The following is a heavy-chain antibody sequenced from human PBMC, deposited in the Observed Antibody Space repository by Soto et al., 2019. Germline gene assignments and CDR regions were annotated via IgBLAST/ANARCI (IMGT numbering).Heavy chain of an antibody. CDR3: VREYCHRFDS. D-gene: IGHD2-15*01. V-gene: IGHV3-7*01. Sequence: EVQLVESGGRLVQPGGSLRLSCAASGFMFSAYWMSWVRQDPGKGLEWVATISGGASDKFYVDSVKGRFNISRDHSKNTLYLQMNSLRDEDTAVYYCVREYCHRFDSLVQGTLVNVSS. CDR1: GFMFSAYW. J-gene: IGHJ4*02. CDR2: ISGGASDK.